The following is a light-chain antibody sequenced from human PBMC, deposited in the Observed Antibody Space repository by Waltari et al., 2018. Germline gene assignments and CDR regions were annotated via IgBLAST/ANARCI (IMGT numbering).Light chain of an antibody. V-gene: IGLV2-23*02. J-gene: IGLJ2*01. CDR3: CSYAGSRIVV. Sequence: QSALTQPASVSGSPGQSITISCTGTSSDVGNYNLVSWNQHHPGKVPKLMIYEVTKRPSGISNRFSGSKSGNTASLTISGLQAEDEGDYYCCSYAGSRIVVFGGGTKMTVL. CDR1: SSDVGNYNL. CDR2: EVT.